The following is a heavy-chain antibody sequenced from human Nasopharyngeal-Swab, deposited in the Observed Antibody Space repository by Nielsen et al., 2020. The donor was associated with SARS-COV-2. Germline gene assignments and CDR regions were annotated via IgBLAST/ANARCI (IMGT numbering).Heavy chain of an antibody. CDR3: ARDYSGSHFDY. CDR1: GGSISSGVYY. V-gene: IGHV4-31*01. Sequence: TLSLTCTVSGGSISSGVYYWRWIRQHPGKGLEWIGYIYYSGSTYYNPSLTRPVTISVDTSKNQFSLKLSSVTAADTAVYYCARDYSGSHFDYWGQGTLVTVSS. J-gene: IGHJ4*02. D-gene: IGHD1-26*01. CDR2: IYYSGST.